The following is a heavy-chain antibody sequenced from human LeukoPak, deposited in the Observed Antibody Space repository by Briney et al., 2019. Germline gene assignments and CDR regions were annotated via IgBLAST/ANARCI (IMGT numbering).Heavy chain of an antibody. CDR1: GFTFSSYA. Sequence: GGSLRLSCAASGFTFSSYAMSWVRQAPGKGLEWVSAISGSGGSTYYADSVKGRFTISRDNSKNTLYLQMNSLRAEDTAVYYCAKMGYGGGYYYYMDVWGKGTTVTVSS. D-gene: IGHD4-23*01. J-gene: IGHJ6*03. CDR3: AKMGYGGGYYYYMDV. CDR2: ISGSGGST. V-gene: IGHV3-23*01.